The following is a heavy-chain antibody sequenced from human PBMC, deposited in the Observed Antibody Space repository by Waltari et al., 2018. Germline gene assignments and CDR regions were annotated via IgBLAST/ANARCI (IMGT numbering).Heavy chain of an antibody. J-gene: IGHJ4*02. V-gene: IGHV4-4*02. D-gene: IGHD2-15*01. CDR3: ARDRGRGLYLDS. Sequence: LGPGLVRPSGTLSLICVVSGYPMPDTDCWSWVRQAPGKGLEWIGQVRGDGRTNYNPSFASRVNVAADTSSAQFSLKVTSVTAADTAVYYCARDRGRGLYLDSWGQGILVTVTP. CDR2: VRGDGRT. CDR1: GYPMPDTDC.